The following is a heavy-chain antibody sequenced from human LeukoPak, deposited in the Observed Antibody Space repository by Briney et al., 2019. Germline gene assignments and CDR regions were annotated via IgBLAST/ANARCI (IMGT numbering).Heavy chain of an antibody. D-gene: IGHD5-18*01. CDR1: GFTFSSYG. J-gene: IGHJ4*02. Sequence: GGSLRLSCAASGFTFSSYGMHWVRQAPGKGLEGGAVISYDGSNKYYADSVKGRFTISRDNSKNTLHPQMTSLRAEDRAVYYCAKVLEIHMDTAMALDYWGQGTLVTVSS. V-gene: IGHV3-30*18. CDR2: ISYDGSNK. CDR3: AKVLEIHMDTAMALDY.